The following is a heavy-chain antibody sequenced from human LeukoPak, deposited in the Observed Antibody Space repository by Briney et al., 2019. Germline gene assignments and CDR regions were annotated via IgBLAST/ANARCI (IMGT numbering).Heavy chain of an antibody. D-gene: IGHD2-21*02. Sequence: GGSLRLSCAASGFTFSSYSMDWVRQAPGKGLEWVSSIGSSSTYTHYADSVKGRFTISRDNAKNSLYLQMNSLRADDTAVYYCARAAYCGGDCVDAFDIWGQGTMVTVSS. V-gene: IGHV3-21*01. CDR1: GFTFSSYS. J-gene: IGHJ3*02. CDR2: IGSSSTYT. CDR3: ARAAYCGGDCVDAFDI.